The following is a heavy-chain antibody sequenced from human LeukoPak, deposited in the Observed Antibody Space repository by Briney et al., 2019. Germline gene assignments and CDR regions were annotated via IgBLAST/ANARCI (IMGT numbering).Heavy chain of an antibody. V-gene: IGHV4-34*01. Sequence: SETLSLTCAVYGGSFSGYYWSWIRQPPGKGLEWIGEINHSGSTNYNPSLKSRVTISVDTSKNQSSLKLSSVTAADTAVYYCASLSCSGGSCRDYWGQGTLVTVSS. CDR2: INHSGST. CDR1: GGSFSGYY. D-gene: IGHD2-15*01. J-gene: IGHJ4*02. CDR3: ASLSCSGGSCRDY.